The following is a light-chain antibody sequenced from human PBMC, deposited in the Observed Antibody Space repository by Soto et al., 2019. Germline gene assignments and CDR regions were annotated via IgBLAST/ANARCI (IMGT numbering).Light chain of an antibody. Sequence: EIVMRQSPAALSVSPGERATLSCRAGQGVTTNFAWYQQKSGQSPRLLIYDVSIRATGVPARFSGTGSETDFTLTISGLQSEDFAVYYCQQYNNWPITFGQGTRLEIK. J-gene: IGKJ5*01. CDR1: QGVTTN. V-gene: IGKV3-15*01. CDR2: DVS. CDR3: QQYNNWPIT.